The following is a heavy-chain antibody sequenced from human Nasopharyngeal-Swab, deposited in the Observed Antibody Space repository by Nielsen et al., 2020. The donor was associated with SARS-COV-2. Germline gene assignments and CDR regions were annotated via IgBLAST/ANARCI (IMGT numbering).Heavy chain of an antibody. D-gene: IGHD3-10*01. Sequence: GESLKISCAASGFTFSSSAISWVRQAPGMGLEWVSTIGAAGNTLYADSVKGRFTISRDNSKNTVFLQMNSLRVEDTSVYYCVRDLTGSYTMDVWGQGTTVTVSS. J-gene: IGHJ6*02. CDR3: VRDLTGSYTMDV. CDR2: IGAAGNT. V-gene: IGHV3-23*01. CDR1: GFTFSSSA.